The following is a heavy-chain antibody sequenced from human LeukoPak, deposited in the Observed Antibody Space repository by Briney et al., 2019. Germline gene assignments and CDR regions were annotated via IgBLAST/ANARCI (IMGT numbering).Heavy chain of an antibody. V-gene: IGHV4-59*01. CDR3: AREIAAPGAKWGDYFDS. D-gene: IGHD6-13*01. CDR2: IYDGGFT. J-gene: IGHJ4*02. CDR1: GGSISNSY. Sequence: PSETLSLTCTVSGGSISNSYRGWIRQPPGKGLEWIGYIYDGGFTKYNPSLKSRVTMSLDTSKSQFSLKLSSVTAADTAVYYCAREIAAPGAKWGDYFDSWGQGTLVTVSS.